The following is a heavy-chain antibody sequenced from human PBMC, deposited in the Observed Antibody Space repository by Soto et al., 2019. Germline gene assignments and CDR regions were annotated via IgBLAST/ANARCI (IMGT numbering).Heavy chain of an antibody. CDR1: GFTISSYG. V-gene: IGHV3-30*18. D-gene: IGHD6-19*01. Sequence: PGGSMRLSCAASGFTISSYGMHWVRKAPDKGLEGVAFISPDGRNKDYADSVKARFTISRDNSKKTLYLQINSLRVEDMVVYYCVKPRSSLQWPPFDPWVHGTLVTVSS. CDR2: ISPDGRNK. J-gene: IGHJ5*02. CDR3: VKPRSSLQWPPFDP.